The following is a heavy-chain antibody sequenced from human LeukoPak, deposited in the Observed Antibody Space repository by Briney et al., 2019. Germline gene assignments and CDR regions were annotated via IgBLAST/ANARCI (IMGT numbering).Heavy chain of an antibody. Sequence: GGSLRLSCAASGFTFGSYAMSWVRQAPGKGQEWVSAISGSGGSTYYADSVKGRFTISRDNSKNTLYLQMNSLRAEDTAVYYCASNLLSSRIVVATAGAFDIWGQGTMVTVSS. CDR3: ASNLLSSRIVVATAGAFDI. V-gene: IGHV3-23*01. J-gene: IGHJ3*02. D-gene: IGHD3-22*01. CDR1: GFTFGSYA. CDR2: ISGSGGST.